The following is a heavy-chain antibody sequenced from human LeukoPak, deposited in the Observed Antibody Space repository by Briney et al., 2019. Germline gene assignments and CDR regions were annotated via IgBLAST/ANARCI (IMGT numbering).Heavy chain of an antibody. D-gene: IGHD2-2*02. CDR2: IYYSGST. V-gene: IGHV4-59*01. Sequence: SETLSLTCTVSGGSISSYYWSWIRQPPGKGLEWIGYIYYSGSTNYNPSLKSRVTISVDTSKNKFSLKLSSVTAADTAVYYCARQTRGEYQLLYGAKNWFDPWGQGTLVTVSS. CDR1: GGSISSYY. CDR3: ARQTRGEYQLLYGAKNWFDP. J-gene: IGHJ5*02.